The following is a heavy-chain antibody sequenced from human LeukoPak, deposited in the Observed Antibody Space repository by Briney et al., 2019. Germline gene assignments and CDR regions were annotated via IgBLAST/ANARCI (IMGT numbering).Heavy chain of an antibody. J-gene: IGHJ6*03. CDR3: ARDRDYVFWSGLLGYYMDV. Sequence: APVKVSCPASGYSFTTYGITWVRQAPGQGLEWMGWISGKNGNTKYAQKFQGRVTMTTDTSTSTAYLEVKSLTSDDTSVYYCARDRDYVFWSGLLGYYMDVWGKGTTVTVSS. D-gene: IGHD3-3*01. V-gene: IGHV1-18*01. CDR1: GYSFTTYG. CDR2: ISGKNGNT.